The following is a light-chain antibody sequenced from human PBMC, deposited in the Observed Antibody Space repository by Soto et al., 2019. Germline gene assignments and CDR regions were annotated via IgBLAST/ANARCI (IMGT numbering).Light chain of an antibody. CDR3: QQHNHCPIT. CDR2: GAS. Sequence: LPQSPVTRSVSPRESDPHSYIVCHTDSITYLAWYQQKPGQPPRLLIFGASKRDTGVPDRFSGSGSGRDFTLTISGLEPEDSAVYYCQQHNHCPITFGQGTRLEI. J-gene: IGKJ5*01. V-gene: IGKV3D-20*02. CDR1: HTDSITY.